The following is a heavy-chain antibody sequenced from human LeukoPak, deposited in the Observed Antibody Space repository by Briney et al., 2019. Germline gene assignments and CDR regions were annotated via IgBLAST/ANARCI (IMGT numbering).Heavy chain of an antibody. D-gene: IGHD6-13*01. Sequence: GGSLRLSCAASGFTFSSYEMNWVRQAPGKGLEWVSYISSSGSTIYYADPVKGRFTISRDNAKNSLYLQMNSLRAEDTAVYYCARPLTIAAAGNYYYCYGMDVWGKGTTVTVSS. J-gene: IGHJ6*04. CDR3: ARPLTIAAAGNYYYCYGMDV. CDR2: ISSSGSTI. CDR1: GFTFSSYE. V-gene: IGHV3-48*03.